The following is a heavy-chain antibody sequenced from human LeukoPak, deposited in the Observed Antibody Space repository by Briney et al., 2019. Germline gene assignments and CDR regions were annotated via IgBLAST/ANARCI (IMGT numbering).Heavy chain of an antibody. Sequence: GGSLRLPCAASGFIISSYTMSWVRQAPGKGLEWVSAISTFGASPYYVDSVKGRFTISRDNSKNTLWLQMSSLRAEDTAVYYCARVNSHVDYWGQGTLVTVSS. CDR2: ISTFGASP. V-gene: IGHV3-23*01. D-gene: IGHD3-22*01. CDR1: GFIISSYT. CDR3: ARVNSHVDY. J-gene: IGHJ4*02.